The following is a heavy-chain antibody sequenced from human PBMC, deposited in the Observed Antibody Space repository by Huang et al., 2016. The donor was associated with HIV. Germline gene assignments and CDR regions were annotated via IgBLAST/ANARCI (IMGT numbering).Heavy chain of an antibody. Sequence: QVQLQESGPGLVKPSETLSLTCTVSGGSVSSGSYYWSWIRQPPGKGLEWIGYIYYRGSTNYNPSLKSRVTRSVDTSKNQFSLKLSSVTAADTAVYYCARDTPLGATTGFDYWGQGTLVTVSS. J-gene: IGHJ4*02. CDR1: GGSVSSGSYY. CDR3: ARDTPLGATTGFDY. CDR2: IYYRGST. D-gene: IGHD1-26*01. V-gene: IGHV4-61*01.